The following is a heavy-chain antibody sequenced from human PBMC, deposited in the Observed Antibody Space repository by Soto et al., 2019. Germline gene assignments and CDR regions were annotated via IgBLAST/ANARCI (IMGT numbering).Heavy chain of an antibody. Sequence: GGSLRLSCAASGFTFSGSAMHWVRQASGKGLEWVGRIRSKANSYATAYAASVKGRFTISRDDSKNTAYLQMNSLKTEDTAVYYCTHQFYGSGLTYYYYYYGMDVWGQGTTVTVSS. J-gene: IGHJ6*02. V-gene: IGHV3-73*01. D-gene: IGHD3-10*01. CDR2: IRSKANSYAT. CDR1: GFTFSGSA. CDR3: THQFYGSGLTYYYYYYGMDV.